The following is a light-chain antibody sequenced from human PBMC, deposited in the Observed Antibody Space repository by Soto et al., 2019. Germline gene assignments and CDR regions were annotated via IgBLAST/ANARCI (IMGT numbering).Light chain of an antibody. V-gene: IGLV1-47*01. CDR1: SSNIGSNY. CDR2: RNN. J-gene: IGLJ1*01. CDR3: FSFTSTNTHV. Sequence: QPVLTQPPSASGTPGQRVNISCSGSSSNIGSNYVYWYRQFPGTAPKLLIQRNNQRPSGVPARFSGSKSGTSASLAISGLRSEDEADYYCFSFTSTNTHVFGSGTKLTVL.